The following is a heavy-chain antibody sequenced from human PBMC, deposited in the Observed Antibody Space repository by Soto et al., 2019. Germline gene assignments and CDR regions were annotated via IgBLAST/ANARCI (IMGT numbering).Heavy chain of an antibody. V-gene: IGHV5-51*01. J-gene: IGHJ4*02. CDR1: EDIFTNYW. CDR3: VRRRSYSSSGAFDY. D-gene: IGHD6-6*01. Sequence: GESLKISCKASEDIFTNYWIGWVRQMPGRGLEWMGIIYPGDSDTRYSPSFEGQVTFSVDKSINTAYLHLSTLKASDTAMFYCVRRRSYSSSGAFDYWAQGTLVTVSS. CDR2: IYPGDSDT.